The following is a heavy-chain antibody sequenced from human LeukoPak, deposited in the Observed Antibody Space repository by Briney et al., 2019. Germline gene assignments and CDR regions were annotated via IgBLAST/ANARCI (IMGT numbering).Heavy chain of an antibody. CDR1: GGTFSSYA. CDR3: ARTTTEYYYYGMDV. D-gene: IGHD4-11*01. CDR2: IIPIRGIA. V-gene: IGHV1-69*10. Sequence: ASVTVSCKASGGTFSSYAISWVRQAPGQGLEGMGGIIPIRGIANYAQKFQGRVTITADKSTSTAYMELSSLRPEDTAVYYCARTTTEYYYYGMDVWGQGTTVTVSS. J-gene: IGHJ6*02.